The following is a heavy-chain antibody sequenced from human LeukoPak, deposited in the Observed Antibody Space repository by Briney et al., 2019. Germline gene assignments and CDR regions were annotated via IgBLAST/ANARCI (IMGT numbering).Heavy chain of an antibody. CDR3: ARGYYDSSGYSLPFDY. J-gene: IGHJ4*02. V-gene: IGHV4-59*01. D-gene: IGHD3-22*01. CDR1: GGSISIYY. CDR2: IYYSGST. Sequence: PSETLSLTCTVSGGSISIYYWSWIRQPPGKGLEWIGYIYYSGSTNYNPSLKSRVTISVDTSKNQFSLKLSSVTAADTAVYYCARGYYDSSGYSLPFDYWGQGTLVTVSS.